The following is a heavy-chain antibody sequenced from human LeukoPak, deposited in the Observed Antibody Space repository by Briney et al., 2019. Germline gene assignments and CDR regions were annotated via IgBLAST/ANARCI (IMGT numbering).Heavy chain of an antibody. D-gene: IGHD3-10*01. V-gene: IGHV3-48*02. J-gene: IGHJ5*02. CDR3: VRGYPLGVATFNA. Sequence: GGSLRLSCAASGFSFSSYSMNWVRQAPGKGLGWVSYISHNSRTMHYADSVKGRLTISRDDAKNSLLLQMNSLRDENTAVYYCVRGYPLGVATFNAWGQGTLVIVSS. CDR2: ISHNSRTM. CDR1: GFSFSSYS.